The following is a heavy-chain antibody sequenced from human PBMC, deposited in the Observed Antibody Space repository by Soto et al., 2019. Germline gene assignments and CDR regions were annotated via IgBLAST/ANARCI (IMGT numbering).Heavy chain of an antibody. CDR1: GFTFSSYG. D-gene: IGHD5-12*01. CDR3: ARGLYSGYERTEDGDYFDY. V-gene: IGHV3-33*01. J-gene: IGHJ4*02. Sequence: GGSLRLSCAASGFTFSSYGMHWVRQAPGKGLEWVAVIWYDGSNKYYADSVKGRFTISRDNSKNTLYLQMNSLRAEDTAVYYCARGLYSGYERTEDGDYFDYWGQGTLVTVSS. CDR2: IWYDGSNK.